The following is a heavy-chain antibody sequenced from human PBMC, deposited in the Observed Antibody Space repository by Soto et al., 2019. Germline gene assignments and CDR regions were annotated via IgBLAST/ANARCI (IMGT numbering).Heavy chain of an antibody. CDR2: IYYIGNT. D-gene: IGHD3-3*01. Sequence: QLQLQESGPGLVKASETLSLTFAVSGASIISSSSYWGWNRQPPGTGLEWIGNIYYIGNTYYSPSLKSRVAISIDSSKTSFSLQLTSVTTADTAVYYCGAHADVAKGSHLETWGQGTLVTVSS. J-gene: IGHJ4*02. CDR1: GASIISSSSY. V-gene: IGHV4-39*02. CDR3: GAHADVAKGSHLET.